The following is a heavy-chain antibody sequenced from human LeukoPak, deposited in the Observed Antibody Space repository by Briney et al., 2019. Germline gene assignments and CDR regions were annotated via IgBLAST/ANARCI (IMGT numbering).Heavy chain of an antibody. D-gene: IGHD6-6*01. Sequence: SETLSLTCTVSGGSISSYYWSWIRQPPGKGLEWIGFIYYTGSTNYNPSLKSRVTISVDTSKNQFSLKLSSVTAADTAVYYCARHRWVSGQLARRYFDYWGQGTLVTVSS. CDR3: ARHRWVSGQLARRYFDY. V-gene: IGHV4-59*08. CDR1: GGSISSYY. J-gene: IGHJ4*02. CDR2: IYYTGST.